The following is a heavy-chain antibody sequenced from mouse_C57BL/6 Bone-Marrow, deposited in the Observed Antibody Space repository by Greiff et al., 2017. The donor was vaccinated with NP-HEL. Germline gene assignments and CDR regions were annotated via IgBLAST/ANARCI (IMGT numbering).Heavy chain of an antibody. V-gene: IGHV1-81*01. CDR2: IYPRSGNT. Sequence: VQLVESGAELARPGASVKLSCKASGYTFTSYGISWVKQRTGQGLEWIGEIYPRSGNTYYNEKFKGKATLTADKSSSTAYMELRSLTSEDSAVYFCARDYGSSWDWYFDVWGTGTTVTVSS. CDR3: ARDYGSSWDWYFDV. J-gene: IGHJ1*03. D-gene: IGHD1-1*01. CDR1: GYTFTSYG.